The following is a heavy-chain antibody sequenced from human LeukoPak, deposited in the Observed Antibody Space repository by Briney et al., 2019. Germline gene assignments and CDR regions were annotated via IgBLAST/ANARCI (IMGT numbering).Heavy chain of an antibody. J-gene: IGHJ4*02. CDR1: GFTLSNYD. CDR3: ARGSAY. CDR2: ISGSGLTI. V-gene: IGHV3-48*03. Sequence: GGSLRLSGAASGFTLSNYDMNWVRQAPGKGLEWISYISGSGLTIYYADSVKGRFTTSRDNPKNLLYLQMNSLRAEDTAVYYCARGSAYWGQGTLVTVSS.